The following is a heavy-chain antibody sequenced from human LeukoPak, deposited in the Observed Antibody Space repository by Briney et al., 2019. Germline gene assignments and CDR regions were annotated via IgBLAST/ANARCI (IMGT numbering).Heavy chain of an antibody. D-gene: IGHD3-22*01. CDR2: ISAYNGNT. Sequence: ASVKVSCKVSGYTLTELSMHWVRQAPGQGLEWMGWISAYNGNTNYAQKLQGRVTMTTDTSTSTAYMELRSLRSDDTAVYYCARVQLPYYYDSSGYYARWGQGTLVTVSS. CDR1: GYTLTELS. V-gene: IGHV1-18*01. J-gene: IGHJ4*02. CDR3: ARVQLPYYYDSSGYYAR.